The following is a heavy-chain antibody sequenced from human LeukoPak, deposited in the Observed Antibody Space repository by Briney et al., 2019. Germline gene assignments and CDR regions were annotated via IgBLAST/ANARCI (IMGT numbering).Heavy chain of an antibody. D-gene: IGHD3-22*01. J-gene: IGHJ4*02. CDR2: IYHSGST. Sequence: SETLSLTCAVSGGSISSGGYSWSWIRQPPGKGLEWIGYIYHSGSTYYNPSLKSRVTISVDRSKNQFSLKLSSVTAADTAVYYCARDSSGSLDYWGQGTLVIVSS. CDR3: ARDSSGSLDY. CDR1: GGSISSGGYS. V-gene: IGHV4-30-2*01.